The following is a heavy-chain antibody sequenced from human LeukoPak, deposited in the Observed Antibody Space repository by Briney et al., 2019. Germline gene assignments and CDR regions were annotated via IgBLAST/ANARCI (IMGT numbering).Heavy chain of an antibody. CDR1: GFTFSSYA. D-gene: IGHD2-21*01. J-gene: IGHJ4*02. CDR2: IKQDGTEK. V-gene: IGHV3-7*05. CDR3: ARDAIPSN. Sequence: GGSLRLSCAASGFTFSSYAMSWVRQAPGKGLEWVANIKQDGTEKYYVDSVRGRFTISRDNAKNSLYLQMNGLRAEDTAVYYCARDAIPSNWGQGTLVTVSS.